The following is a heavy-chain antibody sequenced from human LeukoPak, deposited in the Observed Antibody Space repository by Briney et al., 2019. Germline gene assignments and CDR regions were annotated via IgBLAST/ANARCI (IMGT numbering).Heavy chain of an antibody. CDR2: IFYSGST. V-gene: IGHV4-31*03. Sequence: PSQTLSLTCTVSGGSISGGSDYWSWIRQHPGKGLEWIGYIFYSGSTYYNPSLKSRVIISLDTSKNQFSVKLSSVTAADTAVYYCARGPIFGVVIGFDPWGQGTLVTVSS. D-gene: IGHD3-3*01. J-gene: IGHJ5*02. CDR3: ARGPIFGVVIGFDP. CDR1: GGSISGGSDY.